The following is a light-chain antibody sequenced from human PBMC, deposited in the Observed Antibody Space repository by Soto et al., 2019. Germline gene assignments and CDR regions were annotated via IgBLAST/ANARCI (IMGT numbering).Light chain of an antibody. CDR2: DNT. CDR1: SSNIGAGFA. J-gene: IGLJ1*01. Sequence: QSALTQPPSVAVPPGQTTTVSCSGTSSNIGAGFAVHWYQHLPATAPRLLIFDNTNRPSGVPDRFSGSRSGASASLAITGLQADDEGDYYCQSSDKSPDSSYVFGSGTKVTVL. CDR3: QSSDKSPDSSYV. V-gene: IGLV1-40*01.